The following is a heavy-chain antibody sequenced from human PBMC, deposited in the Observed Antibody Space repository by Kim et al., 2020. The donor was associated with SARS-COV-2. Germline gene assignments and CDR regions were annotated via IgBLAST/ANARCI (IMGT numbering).Heavy chain of an antibody. V-gene: IGHV1-69*13. CDR2: IIPIFGTA. J-gene: IGHJ3*02. CDR3: ARVPMAKYYDSSGYFGAYAFDI. CDR1: GGTFSSYA. D-gene: IGHD3-22*01. Sequence: SVKVSCKASGGTFSSYAISWVRQAPGQGLEWMGGIIPIFGTANYAQKFQGRVTITADESTSTAYMELSSLRSEDTAVYYCARVPMAKYYDSSGYFGAYAFDIWGQGTMVTVSS.